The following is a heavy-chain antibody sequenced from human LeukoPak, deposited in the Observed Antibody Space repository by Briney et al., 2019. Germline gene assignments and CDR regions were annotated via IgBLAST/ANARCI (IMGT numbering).Heavy chain of an antibody. V-gene: IGHV3-30*03. J-gene: IGHJ5*02. Sequence: GGPLSLFCAPSGFSFSSYCMQWVRHPPETGLEWVAVISYDGENKYYADFVKGRFTISRDHSKNTLYLQMNSLRAGDKAVYYGARRDCDSIKCRGSNWFDPWRQGTLLSV. CDR2: ISYDGENK. D-gene: IGHD3-22*01. CDR3: ARRDCDSIKCRGSNWFDP. CDR1: GFSFSSYC.